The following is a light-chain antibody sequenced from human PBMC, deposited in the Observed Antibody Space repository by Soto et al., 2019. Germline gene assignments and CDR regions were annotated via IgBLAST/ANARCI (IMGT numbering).Light chain of an antibody. CDR2: QIS. V-gene: IGKV2-24*01. J-gene: IGKJ4*01. CDR3: MQVTLLLS. CDR1: QSLVHSDGNTY. Sequence: DIVMTQTPLSSPVTLGQPASISSRSSQSLVHSDGNTYLSWLQQRLRQPPRLLIYQISNRLSGVADRFGGSGAGADFTLRISRVEAEDFGVYYCMQVTLLLSFGGGTKVEIK.